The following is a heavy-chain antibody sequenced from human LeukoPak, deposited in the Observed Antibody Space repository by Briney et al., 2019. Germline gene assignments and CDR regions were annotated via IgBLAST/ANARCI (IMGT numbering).Heavy chain of an antibody. CDR3: ARPKLVLAYCGGDCYYMDV. CDR2: IYHSGST. V-gene: IGHV4-38-2*01. D-gene: IGHD2-21*01. J-gene: IGHJ6*03. Sequence: SETLSLTXADSGYSISSGYYWGWIRQPPGKGLEWIGSIYHSGSTYYNPSLKSRVTISVDTSKNQFSLKLSSVTAADTAMYYCARPKLVLAYCGGDCYYMDVWGKGTTVTVSS. CDR1: GYSISSGYY.